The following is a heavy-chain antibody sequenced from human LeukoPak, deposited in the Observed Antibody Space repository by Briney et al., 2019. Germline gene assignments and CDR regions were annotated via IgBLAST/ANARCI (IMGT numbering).Heavy chain of an antibody. CDR2: ISSSGSTI. V-gene: IGHV3-11*01. Sequence: GGSLRLSCAASGFTFSDYYMSWIRQAPGKGLEWVSYISSSGSTIYYADSVKGRFTISRDNAKNSLYLQMNSLRAADTAVYYCARTMYIVATICTFDYWGQGTLVTVSS. CDR3: ARTMYIVATICTFDY. J-gene: IGHJ4*02. D-gene: IGHD5-12*01. CDR1: GFTFSDYY.